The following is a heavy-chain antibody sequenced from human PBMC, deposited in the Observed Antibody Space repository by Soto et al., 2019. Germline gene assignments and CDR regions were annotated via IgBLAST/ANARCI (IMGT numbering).Heavy chain of an antibody. CDR3: ARVIMFGGVLAYFDY. J-gene: IGHJ4*02. Sequence: GASVKVSCKASGDTFTRYTITWVRQAPGQGLEWLGWVSSYNGNTNYVQKVQGRVTMTTDTSTSTAYMELRSLRSDDTAVYHCARVIMFGGVLAYFDYWGQGTLVTVSS. CDR2: VSSYNGNT. CDR1: GDTFTRYT. V-gene: IGHV1-18*01. D-gene: IGHD3-16*02.